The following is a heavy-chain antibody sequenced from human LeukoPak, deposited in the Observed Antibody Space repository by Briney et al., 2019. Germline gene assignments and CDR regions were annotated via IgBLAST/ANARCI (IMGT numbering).Heavy chain of an antibody. V-gene: IGHV5-51*01. J-gene: IGHJ4*02. CDR1: GYSFTSYW. D-gene: IGHD3-22*01. CDR3: ARPVRYDTYYFDY. CDR2: IYPGDSDT. Sequence: GESLKISCKGSGYSFTSYWIGWVRQMPGKRLECMWIIYPGDSDTRYSPSFQGQVTISADKSISTAYLQWSSLKASDTAMYYCARPVRYDTYYFDYWGQGTLVTVSS.